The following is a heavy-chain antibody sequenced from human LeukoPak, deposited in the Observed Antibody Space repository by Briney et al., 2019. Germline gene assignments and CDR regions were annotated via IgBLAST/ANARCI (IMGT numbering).Heavy chain of an antibody. CDR1: GGSFIGNY. D-gene: IGHD1-26*01. Sequence: PSETQSLACAVYGGSFIGNYWAWIRQPPGKGLEWIGEINHSGNTNYNPPLKSRVTISVDTTKNQISLKLTSVTAADTAVYYCARKAVGETSNYFDYWGQGTLVTVSS. J-gene: IGHJ4*02. V-gene: IGHV4-34*01. CDR2: INHSGNT. CDR3: ARKAVGETSNYFDY.